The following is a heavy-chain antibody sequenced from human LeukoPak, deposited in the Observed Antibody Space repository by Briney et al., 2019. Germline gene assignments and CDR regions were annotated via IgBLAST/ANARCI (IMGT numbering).Heavy chain of an antibody. D-gene: IGHD2-2*02. J-gene: IGHJ3*02. CDR2: INHSGST. CDR1: GGSFSGYY. CDR3: ARDPGYCSSTSCYTFDAFDI. Sequence: SETLSLTCAVYGGSFSGYYWSWIRQPPGKGLEWIGEINHSGSTNYNPSLKSRVAISVDTSKNQFSLKLSSVTAADTAVYYCARDPGYCSSTSCYTFDAFDIWGQGTMVTVSS. V-gene: IGHV4-34*01.